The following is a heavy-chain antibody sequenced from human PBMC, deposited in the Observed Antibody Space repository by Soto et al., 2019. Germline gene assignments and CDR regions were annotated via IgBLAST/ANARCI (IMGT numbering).Heavy chain of an antibody. D-gene: IGHD5-12*01. CDR1: GGSISSGDYY. CDR2: IYYSGCT. CDR3: ARAMTPIVATLPHSSGMDV. Sequence: PSETLSLTCTVSGGSISSGDYYWSWIRQPPGKGLEWVGYIYYSGCTYYNPSLKSRGTISGDTSMNQLSLKLSSVTAADTAVYYCARAMTPIVATLPHSSGMDVWGEGTAVTVS. V-gene: IGHV4-30-4*01. J-gene: IGHJ6*02.